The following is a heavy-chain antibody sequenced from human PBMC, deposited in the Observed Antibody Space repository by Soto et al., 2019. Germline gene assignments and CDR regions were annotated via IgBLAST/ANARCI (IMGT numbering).Heavy chain of an antibody. CDR1: GYTFTSYG. CDR3: ARDHYYGGNRPYYYGMDV. Sequence: ASVKVSCKASGYTFTSYGISWVRQAPGQGLEWMGWISAYNGNTNYTQKLQGRVTMTTDTSTSTAYMELRSLRSDDTAVYYCARDHYYGGNRPYYYGMDVWGQGTTVTVSS. V-gene: IGHV1-18*01. J-gene: IGHJ6*02. CDR2: ISAYNGNT. D-gene: IGHD4-17*01.